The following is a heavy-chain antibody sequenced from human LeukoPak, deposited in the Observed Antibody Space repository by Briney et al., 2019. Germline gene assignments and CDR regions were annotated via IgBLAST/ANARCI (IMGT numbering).Heavy chain of an antibody. CDR1: GFTFTNYV. CDR3: ERTDYDSSGYDY. Sequence: GGSLRLSCAASGFTFTNYVMNWVRQAPGKGLEWVSSITGTADKTYDADSVKGRFTISRDNAKNSLYLQMNSLRAEDTAVYYCERTDYDSSGYDYWGQGTLVTVSS. D-gene: IGHD3-22*01. V-gene: IGHV3-23*01. CDR2: ITGTADKT. J-gene: IGHJ4*02.